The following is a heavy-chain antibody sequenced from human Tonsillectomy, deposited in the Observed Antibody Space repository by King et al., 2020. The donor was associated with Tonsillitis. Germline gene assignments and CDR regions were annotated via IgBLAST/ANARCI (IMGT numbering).Heavy chain of an antibody. Sequence: QLVQSGAEVKKPGSSVKVSCKASRGTFSNYAVSWVRQAPGQGLEWVGRIIPILGVTNYAKKFQGRVTINAAKSTSTAYLELSSVRSEDTAAYFCAREDFSSKYFDSWGQGTLVSVSS. CDR3: AREDFSSKYFDS. J-gene: IGHJ4*02. D-gene: IGHD4-11*01. CDR2: IIPILGVT. V-gene: IGHV1-69*04. CDR1: RGTFSNYA.